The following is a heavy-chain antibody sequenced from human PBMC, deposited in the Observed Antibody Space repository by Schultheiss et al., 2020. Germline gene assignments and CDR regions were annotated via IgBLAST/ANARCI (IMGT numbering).Heavy chain of an antibody. Sequence: GGSLRLSCAASGFTFSSYAMHWVRQAPGKGLEWVAVISYDGSNKYYADSVKGRFTISRDNAKNSLYLQMNSLRAEDTAVYYCAREPWLVVPAANEYSSGWYYYYYGMDVWGQGTTVTVSS. CDR2: ISYDGSNK. D-gene: IGHD2-2*01. CDR1: GFTFSSYA. J-gene: IGHJ6*02. V-gene: IGHV3-30-3*01. CDR3: AREPWLVVPAANEYSSGWYYYYYGMDV.